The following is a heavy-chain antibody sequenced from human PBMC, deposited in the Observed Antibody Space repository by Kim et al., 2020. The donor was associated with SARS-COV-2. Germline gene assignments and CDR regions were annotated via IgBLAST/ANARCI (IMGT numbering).Heavy chain of an antibody. J-gene: IGHJ6*02. V-gene: IGHV3-43*02. CDR2: ISGDGGST. D-gene: IGHD6-19*01. CDR1: GFTFDDYA. Sequence: GGSLRLSCAASGFTFDDYAMHWVRQAPGKGLEWVSLISGDGGSTYYADSVKGRFTISRDNSKNSLYLQMNSLRTEDTALYYCAKDFKWLVRDGDGYYYSGMDVWGQGTTVTVSS. CDR3: AKDFKWLVRDGDGYYYSGMDV.